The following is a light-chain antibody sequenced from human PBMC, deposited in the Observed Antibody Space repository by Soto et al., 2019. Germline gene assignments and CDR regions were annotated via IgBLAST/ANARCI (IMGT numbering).Light chain of an antibody. CDR2: DVN. Sequence: QSALTQVRSVSGSPGQSVTISCTGTSSDVGGYNYVSWYQQHPGKAPKLVIFDVNKRPSGVPDRFSGSKSANTASLTISGLQADDEADYYCCSYTASHTYVFGTGTKVTVL. V-gene: IGLV2-11*01. CDR1: SSDVGGYNY. CDR3: CSYTASHTYV. J-gene: IGLJ1*01.